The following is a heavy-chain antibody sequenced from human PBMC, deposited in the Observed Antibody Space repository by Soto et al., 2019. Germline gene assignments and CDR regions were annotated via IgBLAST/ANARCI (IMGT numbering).Heavy chain of an antibody. D-gene: IGHD1-26*01. CDR3: ARTPAGGSSPR. CDR1: GYTFPSYG. CDR2: ISAYNGNT. V-gene: IGHV1-18*01. Sequence: QVQLVQSGAEMKKPGASVKVSCKASGYTFPSYGISWVRQAPGQGLEWMGWISAYNGNTHFAQKFQGRVTMTTDTSTNTAYMALRSLRSDDTAVYYCARTPAGGSSPRWGHGTLVTVSS. J-gene: IGHJ4*01.